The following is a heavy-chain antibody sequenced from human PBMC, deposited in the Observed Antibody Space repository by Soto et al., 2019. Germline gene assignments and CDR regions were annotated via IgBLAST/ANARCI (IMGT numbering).Heavy chain of an antibody. CDR3: ARAPEYYGSGSYYNIPLGY. D-gene: IGHD3-10*01. Sequence: GALRLSCAASVFIFSNYAMHWVRQAPGKGLEWVAIISNDETNKYYAASVKGRFIISRDNSNNTLYLQMNRLRAEDTAVYYCARAPEYYGSGSYYNIPLGYWGQGTLVTVSS. CDR1: VFIFSNYA. CDR2: ISNDETNK. V-gene: IGHV3-30*04. J-gene: IGHJ4*02.